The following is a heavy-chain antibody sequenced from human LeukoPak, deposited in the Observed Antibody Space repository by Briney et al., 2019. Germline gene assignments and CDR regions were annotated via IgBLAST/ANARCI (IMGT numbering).Heavy chain of an antibody. Sequence: GGSLRLSCTVSGFTVSSNSMSWVRQAPGKGLEWLAFMRYDGSNTHYEDSVKGRFTISRDNSKNTLFLQMNSLRSEDTALYYCANGPHYNILTGFYKVRSHLDYWGQGTLVTVSS. CDR1: GFTVSSNS. J-gene: IGHJ4*02. CDR3: ANGPHYNILTGFYKVRSHLDY. D-gene: IGHD3-9*01. V-gene: IGHV3-30*02. CDR2: MRYDGSNT.